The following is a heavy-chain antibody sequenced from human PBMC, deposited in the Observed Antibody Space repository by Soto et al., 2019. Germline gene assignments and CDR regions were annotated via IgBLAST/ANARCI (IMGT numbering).Heavy chain of an antibody. CDR1: GGSVSSGSYY. D-gene: IGHD2-2*01. J-gene: IGHJ6*02. V-gene: IGHV4-61*01. CDR2: IYYSGST. Sequence: NPSETLSLTCTVSGGSVSSGSYYWSWIRQPPGKGLEWIGYIYYSGSTNYNSSLKSRVTISIDTSKNQFSLKLSSVTASDTAVYYCARAATIVPAAIVSFYYYGMDVWGQGTTVTVSS. CDR3: ARAATIVPAAIVSFYYYGMDV.